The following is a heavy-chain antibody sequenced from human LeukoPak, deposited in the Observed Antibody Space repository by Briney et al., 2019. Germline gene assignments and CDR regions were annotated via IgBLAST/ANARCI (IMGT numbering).Heavy chain of an antibody. Sequence: GESLKISCKGSGYSFTSYWIGWVRQAPGKGLEWVSAITGSGGTYYADSVKGRFTISRDKSKNTLYLQMNSLRAEDTAVYYCAKDLPDSRESLTGHWFDPWGQGTLVTVSS. CDR2: ITGSGGT. D-gene: IGHD3-10*01. CDR1: GYSFTSYW. J-gene: IGHJ5*02. V-gene: IGHV3-23*01. CDR3: AKDLPDSRESLTGHWFDP.